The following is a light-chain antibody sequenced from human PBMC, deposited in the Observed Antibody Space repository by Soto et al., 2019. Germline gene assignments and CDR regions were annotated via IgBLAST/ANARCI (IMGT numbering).Light chain of an antibody. V-gene: IGLV4-69*01. Sequence: QPVLTQSPSASDSLGASVTLTCTLSSGHSSYSIAWHQQQPEKGLRYLMKLNSDGSHSKGDGIPYRFSGSSSGAERYLTISRLQSEDEYDYYCQTWGTGIVVFGGGTKLAVL. CDR2: LNSDGSH. J-gene: IGLJ2*01. CDR3: QTWGTGIVV. CDR1: SGHSSYS.